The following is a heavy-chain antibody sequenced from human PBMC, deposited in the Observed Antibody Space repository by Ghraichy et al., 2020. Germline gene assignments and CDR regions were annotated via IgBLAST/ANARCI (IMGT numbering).Heavy chain of an antibody. CDR1: GFTFSYYS. Sequence: GALNISCAASGFTFSYYSMNWVRQAPGKGLEWVSYISSSSPTYYADSVKGRFTISRDNAKNSLYLQMNSLRAEDTAVYYCARGDLGYCSGGSCYWFDPWGQGTLVTVSS. J-gene: IGHJ5*02. D-gene: IGHD2-15*01. CDR2: ISSSSPT. CDR3: ARGDLGYCSGGSCYWFDP. V-gene: IGHV3-48*01.